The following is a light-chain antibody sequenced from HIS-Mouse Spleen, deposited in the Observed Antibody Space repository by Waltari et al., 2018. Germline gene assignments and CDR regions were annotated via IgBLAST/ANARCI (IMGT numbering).Light chain of an antibody. CDR2: EGS. V-gene: IGLV2-23*03. Sequence: QSALTQPASVSGSPGQSITISCTGTSSDVGSYNLVSWYQQHPGKAPNHMIYEGSKRPSGVSNRFSGSKSGNTASLTISGLQAEDEADYYCCSYAGSSTFEVFGGGTKLTVL. J-gene: IGLJ2*01. CDR3: CSYAGSSTFEV. CDR1: SSDVGSYNL.